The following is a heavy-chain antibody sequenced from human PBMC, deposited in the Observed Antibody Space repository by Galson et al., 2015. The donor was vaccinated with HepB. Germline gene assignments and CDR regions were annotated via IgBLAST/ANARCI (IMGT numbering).Heavy chain of an antibody. CDR1: GFTFSSYG. J-gene: IGHJ4*02. Sequence: SLRLSCAASGFTFSSYGMHWVRQAPGKGLEWVAVIWYDGSNKYYADSVKGRFTISRDNSKNTLYLQMNSLRAEDTAVYYCARGDCSSTSCYMGGFRYWGRGTLVTVSS. CDR3: ARGDCSSTSCYMGGFRY. V-gene: IGHV3-33*01. CDR2: IWYDGSNK. D-gene: IGHD2-2*02.